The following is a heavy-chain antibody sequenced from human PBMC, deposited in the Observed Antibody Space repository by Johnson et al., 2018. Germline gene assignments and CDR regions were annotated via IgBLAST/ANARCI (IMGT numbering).Heavy chain of an antibody. Sequence: VQLVESGGGLVQPGGSLRLSCVASGFTFSGHAMSWVRQAPGKGLEWVSVFSGRTSTIMYAASVKGRFTITRDNSKNTLFLQMNSLRAEETAIYYCAHMLGATAIRGEYFHHWGQGILVTVSS. CDR1: GFTFSGHA. D-gene: IGHD2-21*02. CDR3: AHMLGATAIRGEYFHH. CDR2: FSGRTSTI. J-gene: IGHJ1*01. V-gene: IGHV3-23*04.